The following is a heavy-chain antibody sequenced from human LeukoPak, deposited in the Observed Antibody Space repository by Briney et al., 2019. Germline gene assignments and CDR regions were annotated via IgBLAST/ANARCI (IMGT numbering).Heavy chain of an antibody. CDR2: IHPGDSET. D-gene: IGHD2-2*01. V-gene: IGHV5-51*01. CDR1: GYSFTSYW. Sequence: GESLKISCKGSGYSFTSYWIAWVRQMPGKGLEWMGTIHPGDSETRYSPSFEGQVTISADKSINTAYLQWSGLKASDTAMYYCARIGGYCTSTTCYQPLDYWGQGTLVTVSS. CDR3: ARIGGYCTSTTCYQPLDY. J-gene: IGHJ4*02.